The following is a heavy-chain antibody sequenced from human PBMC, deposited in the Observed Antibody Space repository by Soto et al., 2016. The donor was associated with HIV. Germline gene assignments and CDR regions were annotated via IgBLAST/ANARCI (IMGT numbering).Heavy chain of an antibody. D-gene: IGHD6-19*01. V-gene: IGHV3-64D*06. J-gene: IGHJ4*02. CDR3: VRSRWLVLNYFDY. CDR2: ISSNGGST. Sequence: EVQLVESGGGLVQPGGSLRLSCSASGFTFSSYAMHWVRQAPGKGLEYVSAISSNGGSTYYADSVKGRFTISRDNSKNTLYLQMSSLRAEDTAVYYCVRSRWLVLNYFDYWGQGTLVTVSS. CDR1: GFTFSSYA.